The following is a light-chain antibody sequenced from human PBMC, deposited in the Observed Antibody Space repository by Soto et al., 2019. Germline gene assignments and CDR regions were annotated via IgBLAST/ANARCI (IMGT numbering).Light chain of an antibody. V-gene: IGKV1-5*03. CDR1: QTTSSC. CDR2: KAS. CDR3: QHYNSYSEA. Sequence: DIQMTQSPSTLSGSVGDRVTITCRASQTTSSCLDWYQQKPGKAPKLLIYKASTLKSGVPSRFSGSGSGTEFTLTISSLQPDDFATYYCQHYNSYSEAFGQGTKVDI. J-gene: IGKJ1*01.